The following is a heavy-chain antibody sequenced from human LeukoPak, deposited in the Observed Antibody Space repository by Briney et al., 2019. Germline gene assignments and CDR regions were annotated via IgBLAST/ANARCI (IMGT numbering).Heavy chain of an antibody. CDR3: GRVLSQGGSGSYYYFDY. J-gene: IGHJ4*02. Sequence: SETLSLTCAVSGGSISSGGYSWSWIRQPPGKGLEWIGYIYQSGSTYYNPSLKSRVTISVDRSKNQFSLKLSSVTAADTAGYYWGRVLSQGGSGSYYYFDYWGQGTLVTVSS. CDR2: IYQSGST. V-gene: IGHV4-30-2*01. CDR1: GGSISSGGYS. D-gene: IGHD3-10*01.